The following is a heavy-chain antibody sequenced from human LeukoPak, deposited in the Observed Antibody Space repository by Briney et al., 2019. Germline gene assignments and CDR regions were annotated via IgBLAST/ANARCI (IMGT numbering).Heavy chain of an antibody. V-gene: IGHV3-33*08. CDR1: GFTFSNYG. Sequence: GGSLRLSCAAAGFTFSNYGMHWVRQAPGKGLEWVAVMWYDESNEYSGDSVKGRFTISRDKSKNTLYLQVNSLRAEDTAVYYCVRDPYYGSGKYYHGMDLWGQGTTVTVSS. CDR2: MWYDESNE. J-gene: IGHJ6*02. D-gene: IGHD3-10*01. CDR3: VRDPYYGSGKYYHGMDL.